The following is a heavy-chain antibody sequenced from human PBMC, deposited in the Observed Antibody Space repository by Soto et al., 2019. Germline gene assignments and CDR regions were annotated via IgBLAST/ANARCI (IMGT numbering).Heavy chain of an antibody. V-gene: IGHV1-69*13. Sequence: SVKVSCKASGGTFSTYGISWVRQAPGQGLEWMGGIIRIFGTAKYARKFQGRVTVTADESTSTAYMGLSSLRSEDTAVYYCARALGMSYFDSWGQGTLVTVSS. CDR2: IIRIFGTA. J-gene: IGHJ4*02. CDR3: ARALGMSYFDS. CDR1: GGTFSTYG.